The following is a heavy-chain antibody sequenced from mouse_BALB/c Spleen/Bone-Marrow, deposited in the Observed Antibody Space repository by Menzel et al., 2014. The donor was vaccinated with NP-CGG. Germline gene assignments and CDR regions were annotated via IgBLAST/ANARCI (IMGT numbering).Heavy chain of an antibody. CDR1: GYTFTSFT. D-gene: IGHD2-10*01. V-gene: IGHV1-4*02. Sequence: LQESAPELARPGASVKMSCKASGYTFTSFTIQWIKQRPGQGLEWIGYINPTRGYTDYNQKFKDRTTLTADKSSSTTYMQLTSLTSEDSAVYYCAREATYYSYFDFLGQGTALAVSS. J-gene: IGHJ2*01. CDR3: AREATYYSYFDF. CDR2: INPTRGYT.